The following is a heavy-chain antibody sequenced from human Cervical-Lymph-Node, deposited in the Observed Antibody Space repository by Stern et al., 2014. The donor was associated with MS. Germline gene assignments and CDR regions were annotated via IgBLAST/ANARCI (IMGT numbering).Heavy chain of an antibody. Sequence: EVQLVESGGGLVKPGGSLRLSCAASGFTFTSYSMNWVRQAPGKGLEWVSSISSTSRSIYYADSVKGRFTISRDNAKNSLYLQMNSLRADDSAVYYCASSRDYQLLDDYYGMDVWGQGTTGTVSS. J-gene: IGHJ6*02. CDR2: ISSTSRSI. CDR3: ASSRDYQLLDDYYGMDV. V-gene: IGHV3-21*01. CDR1: GFTFTSYS. D-gene: IGHD2-2*01.